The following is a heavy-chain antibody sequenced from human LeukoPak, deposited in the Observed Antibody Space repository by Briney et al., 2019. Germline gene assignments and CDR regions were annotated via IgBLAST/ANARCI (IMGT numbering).Heavy chain of an antibody. J-gene: IGHJ5*02. Sequence: SQTLSLTCAISGDSVASNSVTWNWIRQSPSRGLEWLGRTYYRSTWYNDYAVSVRGRITVNPDTSKNQFSLHLNSVTPEDTAVYYCARRLTQYDCFDPWGQGILVTVSS. CDR2: TYYRSTWYN. CDR3: ARRLTQYDCFDP. V-gene: IGHV6-1*01. CDR1: GDSVASNSVT. D-gene: IGHD2-2*01.